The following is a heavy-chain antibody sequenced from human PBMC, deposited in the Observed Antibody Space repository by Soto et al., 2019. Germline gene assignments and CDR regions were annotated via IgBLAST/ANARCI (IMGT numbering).Heavy chain of an antibody. CDR3: ARGSWCGDFGDFSYSLDV. D-gene: IGHD3-10*01. CDR1: GDTFGSYD. CDR2: MNPNSGGT. V-gene: IGHV1-8*02. J-gene: IGHJ6*04. Sequence: QAQLVQSGAEVQKPGASVKVSCKASGDTFGSYDVNWVRQASGHGLVWMGWMNPNSGGTDYAQTFRGRVTMTSRTSRCTAYRGVSSLMCEDMAQYDCARGSWCGDFGDFSYSLDVWCEGAPGSVSS.